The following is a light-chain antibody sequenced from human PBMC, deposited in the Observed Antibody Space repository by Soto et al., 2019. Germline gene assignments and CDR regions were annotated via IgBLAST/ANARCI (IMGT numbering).Light chain of an antibody. J-gene: IGLJ2*01. CDR2: EVI. CDR3: SSYADSNNLV. V-gene: IGLV2-8*01. CDR1: SSDVGGYKY. Sequence: QSVLTQPPSASGSPGQSVTISCTGTSSDVGGYKYVSWYQQHPGKAPKLMIYEVIKRPSGVPDRFSGSKSGNTASLTVSGLQAEDEADYYCSSYADSNNLVFGGGTKLTVL.